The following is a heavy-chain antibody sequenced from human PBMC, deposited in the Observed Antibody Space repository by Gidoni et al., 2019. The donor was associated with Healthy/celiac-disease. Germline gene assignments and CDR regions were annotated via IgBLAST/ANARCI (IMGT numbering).Heavy chain of an antibody. D-gene: IGHD3-10*01. J-gene: IGHJ4*02. Sequence: EVQLGESGGGLVKPGRSRRLPGTALGFTFVDYAMSWFRQAPGKGLEWVGFIRGKTYDETTKYAASVKGRFTISRDDSKSIAYLQMNSLKPEATAVYYCTRDSVYGSGSYLFDYWGQGTLVTVSS. CDR3: TRDSVYGSGSYLFDY. CDR2: IRGKTYDETT. CDR1: GFTFVDYA. V-gene: IGHV3-49*05.